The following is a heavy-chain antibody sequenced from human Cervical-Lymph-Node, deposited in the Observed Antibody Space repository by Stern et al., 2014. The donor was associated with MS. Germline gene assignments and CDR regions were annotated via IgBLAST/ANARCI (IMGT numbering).Heavy chain of an antibody. CDR3: ARDKEAHYFDS. J-gene: IGHJ4*02. V-gene: IGHV1-69*01. CDR1: GGTFSNLA. CDR2: IIPMFGAA. Sequence: VQLVESGAEERKPGSSVKVSCKASGGTFSNLAISWLRQVPGQGLAWMGGIIPMFGAASYAQKFQGTVTITADESTNTVYMELSSLRSEDAALYYCARDKEAHYFDSWGQGTLVTVSS.